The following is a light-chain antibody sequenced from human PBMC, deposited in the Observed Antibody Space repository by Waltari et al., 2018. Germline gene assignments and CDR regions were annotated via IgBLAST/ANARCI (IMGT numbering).Light chain of an antibody. CDR3: QTGGHGTWV. J-gene: IGLJ3*02. CDR2: VNSGGSH. CDR1: SGHSSNI. Sequence: QLVLTQSPSASASLGASVKLTCTLSSGHSSNIIAWHQHQPEKGPRYLMKVNSGGSHSKGDEIPDRFSGSSSGAERYLTISSLQSEDEADYYCQTGGHGTWVFGGGTKLTVL. V-gene: IGLV4-69*01.